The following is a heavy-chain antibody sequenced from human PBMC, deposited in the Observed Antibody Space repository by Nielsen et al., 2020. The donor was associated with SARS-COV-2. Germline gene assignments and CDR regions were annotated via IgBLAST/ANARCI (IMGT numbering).Heavy chain of an antibody. D-gene: IGHD1-20*01. Sequence: GGSLKISCAASGFTFSSYEMNWVRQAPGKGLEWVSYISSSGSTIYYADSVKGRFTISRDNAKNSLYLQMNSQRAEDTAVYYCAREGPTLEYNWNDGRGYYGMDVWGQGTTVTVSS. V-gene: IGHV3-48*03. CDR1: GFTFSSYE. CDR3: AREGPTLEYNWNDGRGYYGMDV. J-gene: IGHJ6*02. CDR2: ISSSGSTI.